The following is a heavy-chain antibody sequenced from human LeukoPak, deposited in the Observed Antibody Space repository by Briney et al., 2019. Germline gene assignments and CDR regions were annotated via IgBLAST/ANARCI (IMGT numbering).Heavy chain of an antibody. CDR1: GGSTSGSY. CDR2: IHYTGST. V-gene: IGHV4-59*01. Sequence: SQTLSLTCSVSGGSTSGSYWSWVRQPPGKGLQWIGYIHYTGSTDYNPSLKSRVTISIDTPKNQVSLRVTSVTAADTAVYYCARTGYGRDYYGMDVWGQGTTVTVSS. CDR3: ARTGYGRDYYGMDV. J-gene: IGHJ6*02. D-gene: IGHD1-26*01.